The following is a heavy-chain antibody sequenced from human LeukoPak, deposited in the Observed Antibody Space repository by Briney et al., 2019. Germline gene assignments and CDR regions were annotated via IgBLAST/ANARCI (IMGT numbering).Heavy chain of an antibody. J-gene: IGHJ4*02. Sequence: GGSLRLSCAVSGFTFTDYWMHWVRQAPGKGLVWVSRISGDGSTTAYADSVKGRFTISRDNAKNTLYLQMNSLRTEDTAIYYCAREIPTTYWGQGTQVTVSS. CDR3: AREIPTTY. D-gene: IGHD1-1*01. CDR2: ISGDGSTT. V-gene: IGHV3-74*01. CDR1: GFTFTDYW.